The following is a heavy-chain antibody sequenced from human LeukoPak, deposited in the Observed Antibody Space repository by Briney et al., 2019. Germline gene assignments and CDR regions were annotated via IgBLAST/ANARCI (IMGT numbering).Heavy chain of an antibody. CDR1: GGTFSSYA. V-gene: IGHV1-69*04. D-gene: IGHD6-19*01. CDR3: ARCAKTGYSSGWSY. Sequence: ASVKVSCKASGGTFSSYAISWVRQAPGQGLEWMGRIIPILGIANYAQKFQGRVTMTRDTSTSTVYMELSSLRSEDTAVYYCARCAKTGYSSGWSYWGQGTLVTVSS. J-gene: IGHJ4*02. CDR2: IIPILGIA.